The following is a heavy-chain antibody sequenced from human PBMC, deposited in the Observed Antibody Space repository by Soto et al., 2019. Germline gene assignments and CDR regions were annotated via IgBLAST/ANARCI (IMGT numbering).Heavy chain of an antibody. J-gene: IGHJ6*02. V-gene: IGHV3-74*01. Sequence: LRLSCAASGFTFDTYWMNWVSQAPGKGPEWLSGINSDGTISSYADSVKGRFTISRDNARNTLSLQMNSLRADDTAVYYCARLSGDHSAFFSYGMDAWGQGTTVTVSS. CDR2: INSDGTIS. CDR1: GFTFDTYW. D-gene: IGHD2-21*01. CDR3: ARLSGDHSAFFSYGMDA.